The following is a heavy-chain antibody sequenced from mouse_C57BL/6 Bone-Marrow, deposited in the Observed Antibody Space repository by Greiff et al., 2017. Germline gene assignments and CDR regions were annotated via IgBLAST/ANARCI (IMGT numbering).Heavy chain of an antibody. CDR1: GSNIKDDY. J-gene: IGHJ2*01. V-gene: IGHV14-4*01. Sequence: EVQLQRSGAELVRPGASGKWSCTASGSNIKDDYMHWVKQRPDQGLGWIGWVDPENGDTGTASKFQGKATITADTSSNTAYLQLSSLTSEDTAVYYCTTRRVTYYLDYWGQGTTLTVSS. CDR2: VDPENGDT. D-gene: IGHD2-3*01. CDR3: TTRRVTYYLDY.